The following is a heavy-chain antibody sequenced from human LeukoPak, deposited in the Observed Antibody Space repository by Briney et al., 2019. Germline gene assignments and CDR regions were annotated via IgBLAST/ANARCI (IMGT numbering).Heavy chain of an antibody. Sequence: PGGSLRLSCAASGFTFSSYSINWVRQAPGKGLEWVSSISSSSSYIYYADSVKGRFTISRDNAKNSLYLQMNSLRAEDTAVYYCAIPENYYDSSGYYYDDYWGQGTLVTVSS. CDR1: GFTFSSYS. V-gene: IGHV3-21*01. CDR3: AIPENYYDSSGYYYDDY. D-gene: IGHD3-22*01. CDR2: ISSSSSYI. J-gene: IGHJ4*02.